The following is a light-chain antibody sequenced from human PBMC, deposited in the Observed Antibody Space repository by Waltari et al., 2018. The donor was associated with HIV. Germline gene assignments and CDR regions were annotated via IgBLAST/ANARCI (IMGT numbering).Light chain of an antibody. Sequence: QSALTQPASVSGSPGQSITISCTGPSSDVGSYNLVSWSQQPPGKAPKVMIYEGSKRASGVSNRVSGSKAGNTASLTISGLQAEDEADYYCCSYTGSSTRRPYVFGTGTKVTVL. CDR2: EGS. V-gene: IGLV2-23*01. CDR1: SSDVGSYNL. J-gene: IGLJ1*01. CDR3: CSYTGSSTRRPYV.